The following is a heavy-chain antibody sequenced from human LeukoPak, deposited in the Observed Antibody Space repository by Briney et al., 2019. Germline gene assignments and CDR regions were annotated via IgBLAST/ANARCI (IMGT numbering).Heavy chain of an antibody. CDR3: EAMVRGVIITFGMDV. CDR2: TYSGGST. Sequence: PGGSLRLSCAASGFTVSSNYMSWVRQAPGKGLEWVSVTYSGGSTYYADSVKGRFTISRDNSKNTLYLQMNSLRAEGTAVYYCEAMVRGVIITFGMDVWGQGTTVTVSS. CDR1: GFTVSSNY. V-gene: IGHV3-66*01. D-gene: IGHD3-10*01. J-gene: IGHJ6*02.